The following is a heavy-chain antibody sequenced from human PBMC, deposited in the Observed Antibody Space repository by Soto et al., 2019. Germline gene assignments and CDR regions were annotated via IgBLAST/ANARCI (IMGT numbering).Heavy chain of an antibody. V-gene: IGHV1-69*02. J-gene: IGHJ6*02. CDR3: ARVSPSPYSGYDLPPHDYYYGMDV. CDR2: IIPILGIA. Sequence: SVKVSCKASGGTFSSYTISWVRQAPGQGLEWMGRIIPILGIANYAQKFQGRVTITADKSTSTAYMELSSLRSEDTAVYYCARVSPSPYSGYDLPPHDYYYGMDVWGQGTTVTVS. D-gene: IGHD5-12*01. CDR1: GGTFSSYT.